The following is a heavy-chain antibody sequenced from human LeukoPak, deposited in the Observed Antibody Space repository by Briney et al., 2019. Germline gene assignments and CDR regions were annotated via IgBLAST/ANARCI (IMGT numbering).Heavy chain of an antibody. D-gene: IGHD6-19*01. V-gene: IGHV1-18*01. Sequence: ASVKVSCKASGYTFTSYGISWVRQAPGQGLEWMGWISAYNGNTNYAQKLQGRVTMTTDTSTSTAYMELRSLRSDDTAVYCCARDRYSSGWHDAFDIWGQGTMVTVSS. CDR1: GYTFTSYG. J-gene: IGHJ3*02. CDR2: ISAYNGNT. CDR3: ARDRYSSGWHDAFDI.